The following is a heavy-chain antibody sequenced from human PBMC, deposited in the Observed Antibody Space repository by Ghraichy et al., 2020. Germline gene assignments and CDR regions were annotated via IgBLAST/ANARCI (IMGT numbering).Heavy chain of an antibody. V-gene: IGHV3-53*01. Sequence: GGSLRLSCAASGFTVSNNYMSWVRQAPGKGLEWVSLIYSGGSAYYVDSVKGRFTISRDHSKNTLYLQMNSLRAEDTAMYYCGRDVGPWGQGTLVTVSS. D-gene: IGHD1-26*01. CDR1: GFTVSNNY. CDR3: GRDVGP. CDR2: IYSGGSA. J-gene: IGHJ5*02.